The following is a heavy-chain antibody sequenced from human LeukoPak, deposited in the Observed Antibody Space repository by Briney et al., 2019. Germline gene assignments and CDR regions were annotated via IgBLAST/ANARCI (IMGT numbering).Heavy chain of an antibody. CDR1: GGSISSYY. V-gene: IGHV4-59*01. CDR3: AASEEGYCSGGSCYNWFDP. Sequence: PSETLSLTCTVSGGSISSYYWSWIRQPPGKGLEWIGYIYYSGSTNYNPSLKSRVTISVDTSKNQFSLKLSSVTAADTAVYYCAASEEGYCSGGSCYNWFDPWGQGTRVTVSS. J-gene: IGHJ5*02. CDR2: IYYSGST. D-gene: IGHD2-15*01.